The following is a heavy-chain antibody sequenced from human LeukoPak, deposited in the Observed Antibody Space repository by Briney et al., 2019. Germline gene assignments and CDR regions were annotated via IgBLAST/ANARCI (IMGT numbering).Heavy chain of an antibody. CDR2: INHSGST. D-gene: IGHD5-18*01. CDR1: GGSFSGYY. CDR3: ARGRIQLWNHWYFDL. V-gene: IGHV4-34*01. Sequence: PSETLSLTCAVYGGSFSGYYWSWIRQPPGKGLEWIGEINHSGSTDYNPSLKSRVTISVDTSKNQFSLKLSSVTAADTAVYYCARGRIQLWNHWYFDLWGRGTLVTVSS. J-gene: IGHJ2*01.